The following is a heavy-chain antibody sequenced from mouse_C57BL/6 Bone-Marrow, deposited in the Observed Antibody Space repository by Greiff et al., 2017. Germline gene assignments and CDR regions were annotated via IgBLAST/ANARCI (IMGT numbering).Heavy chain of an antibody. CDR2: IDPEDGDT. CDR1: GFNIKDYY. V-gene: IGHV14-1*01. J-gene: IGHJ1*03. D-gene: IGHD1-1*02. Sequence: EVQLQQSGAELVRPGASVKLSCTASGFNIKDYYMHWVKQRPEQGLEWIGRIDPEDGDTEYAPKFQGKATMTADTSSNTAYLQLSSLTSADTAVYYCTTWWLYGPNWYFDVWGTGTTVTVSS. CDR3: TTWWLYGPNWYFDV.